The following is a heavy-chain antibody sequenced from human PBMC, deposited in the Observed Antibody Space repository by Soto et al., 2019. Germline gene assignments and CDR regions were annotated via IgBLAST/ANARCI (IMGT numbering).Heavy chain of an antibody. CDR2: INPSGTTT. CDR3: AKPQIARHYYYGMEV. CDR1: GYTFTSFY. Sequence: QVQLVQSGAEVKKPGASVKVSCKASGYTFTSFYMHWVRQAPGQGLEWMGIINPSGTTTDYAQKFQGRVTMTRDTDTSKFYMELSSLTSEDTAVYYCAKPQIARHYYYGMEVWGQGTAVTVSS. V-gene: IGHV1-46*01. J-gene: IGHJ6*02.